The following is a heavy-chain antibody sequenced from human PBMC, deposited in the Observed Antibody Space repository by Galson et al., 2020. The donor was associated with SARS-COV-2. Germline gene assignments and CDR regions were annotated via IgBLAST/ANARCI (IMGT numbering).Heavy chain of an antibody. CDR3: ARDLGGNFDP. CDR2: ISYDGSNK. Sequence: QLGESLKISCAASGFTFSSYAMHWVRQAPGKGLEWVAVISYDGSNKYYADSVKGRFTISRDNSKNTLYLQMNSRRAEDTAVYYCARDLGGNFDPWGQGTLVTVSS. V-gene: IGHV3-30*04. CDR1: GFTFSSYA. J-gene: IGHJ5*02. D-gene: IGHD3-16*01.